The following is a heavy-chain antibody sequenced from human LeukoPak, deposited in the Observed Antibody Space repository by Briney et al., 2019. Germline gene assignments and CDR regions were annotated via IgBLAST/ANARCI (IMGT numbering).Heavy chain of an antibody. CDR2: IYYSGST. V-gene: IGHV4-39*07. Sequence: SETLSLTCTVSGGSISSSSYYWGWIRQPPGKGLEWIGSIYYSGSTYYNPSLKSRVTISVDTSKNQFSLKLSSVTAADTAVYYCAREGITMIVGGSAFDIWGQGTVVTVSS. CDR3: AREGITMIVGGSAFDI. D-gene: IGHD3-22*01. J-gene: IGHJ3*02. CDR1: GGSISSSSYY.